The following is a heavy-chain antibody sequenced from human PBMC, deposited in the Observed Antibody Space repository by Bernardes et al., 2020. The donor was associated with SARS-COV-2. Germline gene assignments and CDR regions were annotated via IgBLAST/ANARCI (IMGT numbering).Heavy chain of an antibody. V-gene: IGHV4-59*08. CDR2: IYYSGST. CDR3: ARLGSTNTRFWEKYYYYYYGMDV. CDR1: GGSISSYY. D-gene: IGHD2-8*01. J-gene: IGHJ6*02. Sequence: SETLSLTCTVSGGSISSYYWSWIRQPPGKGLEWIGYIYYSGSTNYNPSLKSRVTISVDTSKNQFSLKLSSVTAADTAVYYCARLGSTNTRFWEKYYYYYYGMDVWGQGTTVTVSS.